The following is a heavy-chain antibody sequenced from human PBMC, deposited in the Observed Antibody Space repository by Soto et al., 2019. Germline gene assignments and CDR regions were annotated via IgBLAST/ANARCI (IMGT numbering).Heavy chain of an antibody. V-gene: IGHV2-5*01. CDR1: GFSLRTGGVG. CDR3: GRDNVVTGYHGYGMDV. J-gene: IGHJ6*02. CDR2: IYWNDYK. Sequence: SAQKMVNPTPCLTLTCAFSGFSLRTGGVGVDWIRQPPGKAPEWLALIYWNDYKRYSPSLNSRLTIAKDTSKNQVVLTMSNMDPVDTATYYCGRDNVVTGYHGYGMDVWGQGTTVTVSS. D-gene: IGHD3-9*01.